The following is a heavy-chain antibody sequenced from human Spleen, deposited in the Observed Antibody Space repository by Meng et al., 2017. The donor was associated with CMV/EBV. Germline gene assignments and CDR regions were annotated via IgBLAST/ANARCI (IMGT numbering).Heavy chain of an antibody. D-gene: IGHD5-18*01. CDR1: GRSFELCP. J-gene: IGHJ4*02. V-gene: IGHV4-34*01. Sequence: SGRSFELCPLPWFRQPLGTRLQRVRYSGTGGRAAYSPSLKSRLTILIDSPKNQFSMRLNSVTAADTAAYFCARGLLDTGLATTFDQWGQGALVTVSS. CDR2: SGTGGRA. CDR3: ARGLLDTGLATTFDQ.